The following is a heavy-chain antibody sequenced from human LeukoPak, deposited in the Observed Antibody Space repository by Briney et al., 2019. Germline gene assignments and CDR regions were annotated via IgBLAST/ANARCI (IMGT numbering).Heavy chain of an antibody. CDR1: GYTFTSYD. CDR3: ARGGYDFWSGYYTVYFDY. V-gene: IGHV1-8*01. Sequence: ASVKVSCKASGYTFTSYDINWVRQATGQGLEWMGWMNPNSDNTGYAQKFQGRVTMTRNTSISTAYMELSSLRSEDTAVYYCARGGYDFWSGYYTVYFDYWGQGTLVTVSS. CDR2: MNPNSDNT. D-gene: IGHD3-3*01. J-gene: IGHJ4*02.